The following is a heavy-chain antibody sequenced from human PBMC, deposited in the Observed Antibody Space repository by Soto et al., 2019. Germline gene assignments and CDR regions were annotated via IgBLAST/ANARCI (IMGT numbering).Heavy chain of an antibody. D-gene: IGHD3-22*01. V-gene: IGHV3-21*01. Sequence: EVQLVESGGGLVKPGGSLRLSCAASGFAFSSYTMNWVRQAPGKGLEWVSSISSTSRYIYYADSVKGRFTISRDNAENSLYLQMNSLRAEDTALYYCAREQGGYCVSWGQGTLVTVSS. CDR3: AREQGGYCVS. J-gene: IGHJ5*02. CDR1: GFAFSSYT. CDR2: ISSTSRYI.